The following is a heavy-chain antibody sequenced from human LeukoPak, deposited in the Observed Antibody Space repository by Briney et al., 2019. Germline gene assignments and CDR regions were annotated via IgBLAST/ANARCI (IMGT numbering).Heavy chain of an antibody. CDR2: INSDGSST. J-gene: IGHJ6*03. CDR3: AREPYVVSYYAYYYFYVDV. CDR1: GFTFSSSW. V-gene: IGHV3-74*01. D-gene: IGHD2-8*01. Sequence: PGGSLRLSCAASGFTFSSSWMHWVRQAPGKGLVWVSRINSDGSSTSYADSVKGRFTISRDNAKNSLYLQMHSLRAEDTAVYYCAREPYVVSYYAYYYFYVDVWGKGTTVTVSS.